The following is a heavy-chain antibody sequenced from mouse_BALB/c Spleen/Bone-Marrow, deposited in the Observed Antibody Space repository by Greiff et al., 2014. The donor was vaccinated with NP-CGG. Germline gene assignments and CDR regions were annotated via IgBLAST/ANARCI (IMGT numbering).Heavy chain of an antibody. CDR3: ARSGKVRNAMDY. CDR2: ISGYYGDA. CDR1: GYTFTDHA. D-gene: IGHD2-14*01. J-gene: IGHJ4*01. V-gene: IGHV1S137*01. Sequence: QVQLQQSGAKLVRPGVSVKISCKGSGYTFTDHAIHWVKRSHAKSLEWIGVISGYYGDAIYNQRFKGKATMTVDKPSSTAYMELARLTSEDSAIYYCARSGKVRNAMDYWGQGTSVTVSS.